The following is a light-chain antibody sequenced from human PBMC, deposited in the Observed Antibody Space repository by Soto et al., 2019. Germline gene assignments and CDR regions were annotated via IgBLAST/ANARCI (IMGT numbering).Light chain of an antibody. V-gene: IGKV3-20*01. CDR2: GTS. J-gene: IGKJ1*01. CDR1: QSVSSSY. Sequence: EIVLTQSPGTLSLSPGERATLSCRASQSVSSSYSAWYQQRPGQAPRLLIYGTSNRATGIPDRFSGSGSGTDFTLTISRLEPEDFAVYYCQHYGSSPWAFGQGTKVEIK. CDR3: QHYGSSPWA.